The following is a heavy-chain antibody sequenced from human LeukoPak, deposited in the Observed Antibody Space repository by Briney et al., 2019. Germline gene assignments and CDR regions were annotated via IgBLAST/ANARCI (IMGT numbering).Heavy chain of an antibody. D-gene: IGHD6-6*01. CDR2: NNWNGGST. Sequence: GGSLRLSCAASGFTFSSYEMSWVRQAPGKGLEWVSGNNWNGGSTGYADSVKGRFTISRDNAKNSLYLQMNSLRAEDTALYYCAGGVEYSSSSDYYYYYMDVWGKGTTVTVSS. CDR3: AGGVEYSSSSDYYYYYMDV. CDR1: GFTFSSYE. V-gene: IGHV3-20*04. J-gene: IGHJ6*03.